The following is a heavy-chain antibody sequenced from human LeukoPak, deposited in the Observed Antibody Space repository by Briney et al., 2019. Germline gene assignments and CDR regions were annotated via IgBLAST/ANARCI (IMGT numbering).Heavy chain of an antibody. CDR1: GGSTSSYY. CDR2: IYYSGST. D-gene: IGHD3-9*01. V-gene: IGHV4-59*01. J-gene: IGHJ5*02. Sequence: SETLSLTCTVSGGSTSSYYWSWLRQPPGKGLEWIGYIYYSGSTNYNPSLKSRVTISVDPSKNQFSLKLSSVTAADTAVYYCARGVYDILTGYHNWFDPWGQGTLVTVSS. CDR3: ARGVYDILTGYHNWFDP.